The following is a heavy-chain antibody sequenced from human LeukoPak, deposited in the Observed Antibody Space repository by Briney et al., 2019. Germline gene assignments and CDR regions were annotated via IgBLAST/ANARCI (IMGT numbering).Heavy chain of an antibody. V-gene: IGHV1-18*01. CDR2: ISAYNGNT. D-gene: IGHD4-17*01. CDR1: GYTFTSYG. CDR3: ARDRHGDYVPYFDY. Sequence: ASVKVSCKASGYTFTSYGISWVRQAPGRGLEWMGWISAYNGNTNYAQKLQGRVTMTTDTSTSTAYMELRSLRSDDTAVYYCARDRHGDYVPYFDYWGQGTLVTVSS. J-gene: IGHJ4*02.